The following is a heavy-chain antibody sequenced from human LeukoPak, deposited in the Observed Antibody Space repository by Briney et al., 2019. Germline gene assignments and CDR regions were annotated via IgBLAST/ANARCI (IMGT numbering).Heavy chain of an antibody. D-gene: IGHD3-10*01. CDR1: GGSFYGYS. V-gene: IGHV4-59*01. CDR3: ARAVGSGSFQTYYYYMDV. Sequence: SETLSLTCTVSGGSFYGYSWSWIRQPPGKGLEWIGYIYYSGSTNYNPSLKSRVTISVDTSKNQFSLKLSSVTAADTAVYYCARAVGSGSFQTYYYYMDVWGKGTTVTISS. CDR2: IYYSGST. J-gene: IGHJ6*03.